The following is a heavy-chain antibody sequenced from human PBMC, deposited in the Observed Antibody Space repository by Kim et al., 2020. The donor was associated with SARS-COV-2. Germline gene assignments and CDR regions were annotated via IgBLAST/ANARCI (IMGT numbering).Heavy chain of an antibody. CDR2: ISYDGSNK. CDR3: ARVPTAMVIRTLYYFDY. Sequence: GGSLRLSCAASGFTFSSYAMHWVRQAPGKGLEWVAVISYDGSNKYYADSVKGRFTISRDNSKNTLYLQMNSLRAEDTAVYYCARVPTAMVIRTLYYFDYWGQGTLVTVSS. CDR1: GFTFSSYA. V-gene: IGHV3-30*04. D-gene: IGHD5-18*01. J-gene: IGHJ4*02.